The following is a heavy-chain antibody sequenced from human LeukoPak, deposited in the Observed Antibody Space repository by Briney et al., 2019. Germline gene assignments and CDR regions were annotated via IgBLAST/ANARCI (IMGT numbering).Heavy chain of an antibody. CDR2: LYPGDSET. V-gene: IGHV5-51*01. Sequence: GESLKISCKGSGDSFTTYWIGWVRQMPGKGLEWMGILYPGDSETRYSPSFQGQVTISADKSISTAYLQWSSLKASDTATYYCARRGSSGWFFDYWGQGTLVTVSS. J-gene: IGHJ4*02. CDR3: ARRGSSGWFFDY. CDR1: GDSFTTYW. D-gene: IGHD6-19*01.